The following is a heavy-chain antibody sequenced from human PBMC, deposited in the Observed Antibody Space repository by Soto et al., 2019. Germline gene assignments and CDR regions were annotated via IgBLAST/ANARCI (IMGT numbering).Heavy chain of an antibody. Sequence: PGDSLKISCKGSGYSFTSYLIGWVRQMPGKGLEWMGIIYPGDSDTRYSPSFQGQVTISADKSISTAYLQWSSLKASDTAMYYCARHPPLGYCSSTSCYVSPPDYWGQGTLVTVSS. J-gene: IGHJ4*02. V-gene: IGHV5-51*01. CDR1: GYSFTSYL. D-gene: IGHD2-2*01. CDR2: IYPGDSDT. CDR3: ARHPPLGYCSSTSCYVSPPDY.